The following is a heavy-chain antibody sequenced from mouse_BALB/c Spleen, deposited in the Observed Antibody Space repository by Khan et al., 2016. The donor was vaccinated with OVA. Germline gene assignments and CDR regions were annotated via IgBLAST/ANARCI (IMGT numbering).Heavy chain of an antibody. CDR1: GFTFSTYA. Sequence: EVELVESGGDLVKPGGSLKLSCAASGFTFSTYAMSWVRRTPDKRLEWVASINTGGDYFYYPDSVKGRFTISRDNVKNTLYLQMSSLRSEDTAMYYCARHNYGPFAYWGQGTLVTVSA. CDR2: INTGGDYF. D-gene: IGHD1-1*01. J-gene: IGHJ3*01. V-gene: IGHV5-6*01. CDR3: ARHNYGPFAY.